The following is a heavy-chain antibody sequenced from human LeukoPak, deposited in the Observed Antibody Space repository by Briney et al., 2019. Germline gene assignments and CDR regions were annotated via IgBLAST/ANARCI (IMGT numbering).Heavy chain of an antibody. CDR1: GYTFTGYY. CDR2: INPNSGGT. J-gene: IGHJ4*02. CDR3: ARDGWGYCSSTSCYGAIYFDY. V-gene: IGHV1-2*04. Sequence: ASVKVSSKASGYTFTGYYMHWVRQAPGQGLEWMGWINPNSGGTNYAQKFQGWVTMTRDTSISTAYMELSRLRSDDTAVYYCARDGWGYCSSTSCYGAIYFDYWGQGTLVTVSS. D-gene: IGHD2-2*01.